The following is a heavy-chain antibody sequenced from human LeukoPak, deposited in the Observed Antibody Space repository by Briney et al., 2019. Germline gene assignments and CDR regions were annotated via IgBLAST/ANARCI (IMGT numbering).Heavy chain of an antibody. CDR2: MSSSGDTI. J-gene: IGHJ3*02. V-gene: IGHV3-11*04. CDR3: ARRGRQGAFDI. D-gene: IGHD1-26*01. CDR1: GFTFSDYY. Sequence: GGSLRLSCTASGFTFSDYYMPWIRQAPGKGLEWISYMSSSGDTIYYADSVKGRFTISRDNAKNSLYLQMNSLRAEDTAVYYCARRGRQGAFDIWGQGTMVTVSS.